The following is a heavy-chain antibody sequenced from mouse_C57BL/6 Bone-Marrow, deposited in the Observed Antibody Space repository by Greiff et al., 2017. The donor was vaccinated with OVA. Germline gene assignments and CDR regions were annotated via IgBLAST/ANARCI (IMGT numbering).Heavy chain of an antibody. Sequence: QVHVKQPGAELVKPGASVKLSCKASGYTFTSYWMHWVKQRPGQGLEWIGMIHPNSGSTNYNEKFKSKATLTVDKSSSTAYMQLSSLTSEDSAVYYCARSDYSNFPFAYWGQGTLVTVSA. CDR3: ARSDYSNFPFAY. D-gene: IGHD2-5*01. CDR1: GYTFTSYW. J-gene: IGHJ3*01. V-gene: IGHV1-64*01. CDR2: IHPNSGST.